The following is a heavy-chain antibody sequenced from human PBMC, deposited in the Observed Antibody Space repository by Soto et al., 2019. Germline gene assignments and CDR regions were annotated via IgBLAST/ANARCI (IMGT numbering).Heavy chain of an antibody. Sequence: QLQLQESGPGMVKPSETLSLTCTVSGASITSTSYHWGWIRQPQGKGLEWIGNFYYSGSTYYNPSLRSRVTISVDASKNQFSVKVSSVTATDTAVYYCARSVGDYYYGMDVWGQGTTVTVSS. V-gene: IGHV4-39*01. J-gene: IGHJ6*02. CDR3: ARSVGDYYYGMDV. D-gene: IGHD1-26*01. CDR1: GASITSTSYH. CDR2: FYYSGST.